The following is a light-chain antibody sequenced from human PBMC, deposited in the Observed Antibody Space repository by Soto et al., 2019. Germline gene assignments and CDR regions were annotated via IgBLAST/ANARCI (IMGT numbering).Light chain of an antibody. J-gene: IGLJ3*02. CDR2: EVS. CDR1: RSDVGAYNY. CDR3: SSYTSTATRV. Sequence: QSVLTQPASVSGSPGQSITISCTGTRSDVGAYNYVSWYQRHPGKGPKLMIYEVSNRPSGVSDRFSGSKSGNTASLTISGLQAEDEADYYCSSYTSTATRVFGGGTKLTVL. V-gene: IGLV2-14*01.